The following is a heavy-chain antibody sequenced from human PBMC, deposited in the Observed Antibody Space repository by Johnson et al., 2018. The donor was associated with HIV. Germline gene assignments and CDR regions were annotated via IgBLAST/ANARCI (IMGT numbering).Heavy chain of an antibody. CDR2: ISYAGANK. D-gene: IGHD6-13*01. CDR1: GFTFSSYA. V-gene: IGHV3-30-3*01. CDR3: ARDWSDIAAAVTGAFDV. Sequence: QMQLVESGGGAVQPGRSLRLSCAASGFTFSSYAMHWVRQAPGKGLEWVALISYAGANKYYADSVKGRFTISRDNSKNTLYLQMNSLRAVDTAVYYCARDWSDIAAAVTGAFDVWGQGTMVTVSS. J-gene: IGHJ3*01.